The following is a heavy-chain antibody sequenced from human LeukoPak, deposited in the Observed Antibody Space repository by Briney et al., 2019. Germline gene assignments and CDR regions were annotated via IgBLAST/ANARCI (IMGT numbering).Heavy chain of an antibody. CDR1: GFTFSGCW. Sequence: GGFLRLSCAASGFTFSGCWMTWVRQAPGKGLEWVAVISDDGSNKYYVDSVKGRFTISRDNSKNTLYLQMNSLRAEDTAVYYCANSPTYCSSTSCYINYWGQGTLVTVSS. J-gene: IGHJ4*02. CDR2: ISDDGSNK. D-gene: IGHD2-2*02. V-gene: IGHV3-30*18. CDR3: ANSPTYCSSTSCYINY.